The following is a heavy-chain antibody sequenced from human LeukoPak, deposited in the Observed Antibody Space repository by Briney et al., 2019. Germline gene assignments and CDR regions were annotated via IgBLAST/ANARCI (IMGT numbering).Heavy chain of an antibody. CDR3: ARGTMIVD. Sequence: GGSLRLSCAASGFTFSSYAMSWVRQAPGKGLEWVSYISSSSSTIYYADSVKGRFTISRDNAKNSLYLQMNSLRAEDTAVYYCARGTMIVDWGQGTLVTVSS. D-gene: IGHD3-22*01. V-gene: IGHV3-48*01. CDR2: ISSSSSTI. J-gene: IGHJ4*02. CDR1: GFTFSSYA.